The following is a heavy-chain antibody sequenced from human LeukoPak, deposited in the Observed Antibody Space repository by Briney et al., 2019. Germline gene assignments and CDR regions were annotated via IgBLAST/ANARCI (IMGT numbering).Heavy chain of an antibody. CDR1: GGSISSYY. V-gene: IGHV4-59*01. CDR2: IYYRGST. D-gene: IGHD6-13*01. J-gene: IGHJ5*02. CDR3: ARGAAGTRRGFDD. Sequence: SETLSLTCTVSGGSISSYYWSWIRQPPGKGLEWIGYIYYRGSTNYNPSLKSRVTISVDTSKNQFSLKLSSVTAADTAVYYCARGAAGTRRGFDDWGQGTLVTVSS.